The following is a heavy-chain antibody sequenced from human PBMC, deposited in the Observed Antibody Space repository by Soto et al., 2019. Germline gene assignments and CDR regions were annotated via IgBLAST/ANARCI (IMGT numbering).Heavy chain of an antibody. Sequence: SETLSLTCAVYGGSFSGYYWSWIRQPPGKGLEWIGEINHSGSTNYNPSLKSRVTISVDTSKNQFSLKLSSVTAADTAVYYCARESYSSSWYQHWGQGTLVTVSS. CDR1: GGSFSGYY. D-gene: IGHD6-13*01. V-gene: IGHV4-34*01. CDR2: INHSGST. J-gene: IGHJ1*01. CDR3: ARESYSSSWYQH.